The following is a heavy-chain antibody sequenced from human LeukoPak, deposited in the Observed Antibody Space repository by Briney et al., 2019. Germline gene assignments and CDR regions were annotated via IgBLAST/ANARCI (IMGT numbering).Heavy chain of an antibody. CDR2: INPSGGST. V-gene: IGHV1-46*01. Sequence: GASVNVSCKASGYTFTSYYMHWVGQAPGQGLEWMGIINPSGGSTSYAQKSQGRVTMTRDTSTSTVYMELSSLRSEDTAVYYCARDGGIAAAGTGGYNWFDPWGQGTLVTVSS. D-gene: IGHD6-13*01. CDR1: GYTFTSYY. J-gene: IGHJ5*02. CDR3: ARDGGIAAAGTGGYNWFDP.